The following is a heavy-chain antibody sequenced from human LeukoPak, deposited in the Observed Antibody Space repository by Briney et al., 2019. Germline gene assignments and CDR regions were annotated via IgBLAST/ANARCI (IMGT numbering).Heavy chain of an antibody. CDR3: ARVYDSSGHYPIDY. V-gene: IGHV1-8*01. Sequence: ASVKVSRKASGYTFTSYDINWVRQATGQGLEWMGWMNPNSGNTGYAQKFQGRVTMTRNTSISTAYMELSGLRSEDTAVYYCARVYDSSGHYPIDYWGQGTLVTVSS. CDR1: GYTFTSYD. CDR2: MNPNSGNT. D-gene: IGHD3-22*01. J-gene: IGHJ4*02.